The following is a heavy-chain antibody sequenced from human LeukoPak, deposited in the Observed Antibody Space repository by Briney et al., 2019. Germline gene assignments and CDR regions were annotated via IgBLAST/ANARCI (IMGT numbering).Heavy chain of an antibody. V-gene: IGHV1-2*02. D-gene: IGHD5-18*01. J-gene: IGHJ4*02. Sequence: GASVKVSCKSSGYTFTDYYLHWVRQAPGQGLEWMGWITPKTGGTNDAQKFKGRVTMTRDTSISTVCMDLSGLRSDDTAVYYCARDHAYNYDFDYWGQGTLVTVSS. CDR1: GYTFTDYY. CDR3: ARDHAYNYDFDY. CDR2: ITPKTGGT.